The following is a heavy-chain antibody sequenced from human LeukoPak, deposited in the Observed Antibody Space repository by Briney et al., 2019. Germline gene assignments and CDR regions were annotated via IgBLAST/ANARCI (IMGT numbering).Heavy chain of an antibody. J-gene: IGHJ5*02. CDR3: ARVRQLPIVGATSNWFDP. D-gene: IGHD1-26*01. CDR1: GYTFTDFG. CDR2: IIPILGIA. V-gene: IGHV1-69*04. Sequence: SVKVSCKASGYTFTDFGISWVRQAPGQGLEWMGRIIPILGIANYAQKFQGRVTITADKSTGTAYMELSSLRSEDTAVYYCARVRQLPIVGATSNWFDPWGQGTLVTVSS.